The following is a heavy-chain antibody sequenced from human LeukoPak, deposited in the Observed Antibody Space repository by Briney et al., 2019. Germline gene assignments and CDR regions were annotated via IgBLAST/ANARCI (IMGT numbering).Heavy chain of an antibody. J-gene: IGHJ6*02. V-gene: IGHV3-23*01. CDR2: ISGSGGST. CDR1: GFTFSSYA. Sequence: GGSLRPSCAASGFTFSSYAMSWVRQAPGKGLEWVSGISGSGGSTYYADSVKGRFTISRDNSKNTLYLQMNSLRAEDTAIYYCAKVKDYYYYGMDVWGQGTTVTVSS. CDR3: AKVKDYYYYGMDV.